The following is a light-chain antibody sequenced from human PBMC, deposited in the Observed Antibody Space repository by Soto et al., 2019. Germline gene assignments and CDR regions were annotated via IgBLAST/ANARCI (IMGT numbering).Light chain of an antibody. CDR3: SSYTSSSTRGV. CDR1: SSDVGGYNY. J-gene: IGLJ1*01. V-gene: IGLV2-14*01. Sequence: SALTRPASVSGSPGRSITISCTRTSSDVGGYNYVSWYQQHPGKAPKLMIYDVSNRTSGVSNRFSGSKSGNTASLTISGLQAEDEADYYRSSYTSSSTRGVFGTGTKVTVL. CDR2: DVS.